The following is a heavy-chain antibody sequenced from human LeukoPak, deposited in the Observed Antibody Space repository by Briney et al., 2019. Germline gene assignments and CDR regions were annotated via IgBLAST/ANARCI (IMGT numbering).Heavy chain of an antibody. D-gene: IGHD3-10*01. Sequence: PSETLSLTCTVSVGSISSSSYYWGWIRQPPGKGLERIGSIYYTGSTYYNPSLKSRVTISVDTSKNQFSLKLTSVTAADTAVYYCARGSGSSAGFDFWGQGTLVTVSS. CDR1: VGSISSSSYY. J-gene: IGHJ4*02. CDR3: ARGSGSSAGFDF. CDR2: IYYTGST. V-gene: IGHV4-39*01.